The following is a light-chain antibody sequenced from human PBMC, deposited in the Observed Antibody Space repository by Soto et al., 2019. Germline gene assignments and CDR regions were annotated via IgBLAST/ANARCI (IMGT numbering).Light chain of an antibody. V-gene: IGKV1-5*01. CDR2: DAS. J-gene: IGKJ1*01. CDR1: QSISSW. CDR3: QQYNSYSPRT. Sequence: DIQMTQSPSTLSASVGDRVTITCRASQSISSWLAWYQQKPGKAPKRLIYDASSLERGVPSRFSGGGSGTEVSLTTSSLQPDDFATYYCQQYNSYSPRTFGQGTKVEIK.